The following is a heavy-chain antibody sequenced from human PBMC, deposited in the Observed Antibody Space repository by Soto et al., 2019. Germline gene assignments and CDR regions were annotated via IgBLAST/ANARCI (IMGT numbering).Heavy chain of an antibody. Sequence: ASVTLSLTCTVSGGSISSYYWSWLRRPPGKGLECIGYIYYSGSTNYNPSLKSRVTISVDTSKNQFSLKLSSVTAADTAVYYCAGIEADYYYYYMDVWGKGTTVTVSS. CDR1: GGSISSYY. CDR3: AGIEADYYYYYMDV. J-gene: IGHJ6*03. V-gene: IGHV4-59*01. D-gene: IGHD2-15*01. CDR2: IYYSGST.